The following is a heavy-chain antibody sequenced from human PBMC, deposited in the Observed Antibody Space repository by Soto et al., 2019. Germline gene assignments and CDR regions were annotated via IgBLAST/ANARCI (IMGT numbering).Heavy chain of an antibody. V-gene: IGHV1-46*01. J-gene: IGHJ5*02. CDR3: ARSLHHHLITMVRGESFPFDP. CDR1: GYTSSSDY. D-gene: IGHD3-10*01. CDR2: IHPSGDPT. Sequence: GASVKVSCKASGYTSSSDYMHWVRQAPGQGLEWIGIIHPSGDPTIYAQKFQGRVTMTRDTSTSTAYMELSSLRSEDTAVYYCARSLHHHLITMVRGESFPFDPWGQGTLVTVSS.